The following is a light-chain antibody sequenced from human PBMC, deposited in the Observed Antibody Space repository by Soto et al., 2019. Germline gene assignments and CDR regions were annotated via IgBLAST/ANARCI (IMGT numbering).Light chain of an antibody. CDR2: DAS. V-gene: IGKV3-20*01. Sequence: EFVLTQSPGTLSLSPGERATLSCRASQSISQSLAWYQQRPGQSPRLLIYDASRRATGIPDRFTGSGFGTDFTLTISRLAPEDLAVYYCQQYGGSPRTFGQGTKVDI. CDR3: QQYGGSPRT. J-gene: IGKJ1*01. CDR1: QSISQS.